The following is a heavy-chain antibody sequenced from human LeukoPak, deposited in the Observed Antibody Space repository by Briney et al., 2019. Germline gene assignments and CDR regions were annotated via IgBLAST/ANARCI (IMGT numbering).Heavy chain of an antibody. CDR1: GGSISSYY. Sequence: SETLSLTCTVSGGSISSYYWSWIRQPPGKGLEWIGYIYYSGSTNYNPSLKSRVTISVDTSKNQFSLKLSSVTAADTAVYYCARHYCSGGSCYLDAFDIWGQGTMVTVSS. D-gene: IGHD2-15*01. CDR3: ARHYCSGGSCYLDAFDI. V-gene: IGHV4-59*08. J-gene: IGHJ3*02. CDR2: IYYSGST.